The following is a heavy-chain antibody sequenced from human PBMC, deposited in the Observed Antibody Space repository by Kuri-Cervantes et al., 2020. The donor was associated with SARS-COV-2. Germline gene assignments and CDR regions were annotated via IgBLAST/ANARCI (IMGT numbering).Heavy chain of an antibody. CDR1: GGPISSSSYY. CDR2: IYYSGST. CDR3: ARRVVSWFDP. Sequence: ESLKISCTVPGGPISSSSYYWGWIRQPPGKGLEWIGSIYYSGSTYYNPSLKSRVTISVDTSKNQSSLKLSSVTAADTAVYYCARRVVSWFDPWGQGTLVTVSS. J-gene: IGHJ5*02. V-gene: IGHV4-39*01. D-gene: IGHD2-15*01.